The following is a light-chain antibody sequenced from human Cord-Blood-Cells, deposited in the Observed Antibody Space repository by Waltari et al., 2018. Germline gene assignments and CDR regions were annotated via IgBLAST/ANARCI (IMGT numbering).Light chain of an antibody. CDR2: DVS. J-gene: IGLJ1*01. Sequence: QSALTPPRSVSGSPGQSVTISCTGTSSDVGGYNYFSWYQQHPGKAPKLMIYDVSKRPSGVPDRFSGSKSGNTASLTISGLQAEDGADYYCCSYAGSYNYVFGTGTKVTVL. CDR3: CSYAGSYNYV. V-gene: IGLV2-11*01. CDR1: SSDVGGYNY.